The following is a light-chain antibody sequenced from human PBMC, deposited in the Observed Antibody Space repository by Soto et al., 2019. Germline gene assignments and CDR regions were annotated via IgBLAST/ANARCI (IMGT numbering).Light chain of an antibody. CDR2: GAS. V-gene: IGKV3-15*01. CDR3: QQYTNWPLT. Sequence: EIVMTQSPATLSLSPGERATLSCRASHSVSSRLAWYQQKPGQAPRLLIYGASTRATGLPARFSGSGSGTEFTLTISSLQSEDFAVYYCQQYTNWPLTFGGGTKVEIK. CDR1: HSVSSR. J-gene: IGKJ4*01.